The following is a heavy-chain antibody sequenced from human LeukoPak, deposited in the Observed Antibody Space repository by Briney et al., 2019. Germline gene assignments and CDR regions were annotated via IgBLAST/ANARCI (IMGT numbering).Heavy chain of an antibody. CDR2: IRYDGSNK. Sequence: AGGSLRLSCAASGFTFSSYVMHWVRQAPGKGLEWVAFIRYDGSNKYYTDSVKGRFTISRDNSKNTLYLQMNSLRAEDTAVYYCAKGRGWEASYYYYYMDVWGKRTTVTISS. D-gene: IGHD1-26*01. CDR3: AKGRGWEASYYYYYMDV. CDR1: GFTFSSYV. V-gene: IGHV3-30*02. J-gene: IGHJ6*03.